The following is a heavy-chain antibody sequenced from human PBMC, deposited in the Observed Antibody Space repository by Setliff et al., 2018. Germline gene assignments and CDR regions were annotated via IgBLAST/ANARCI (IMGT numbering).Heavy chain of an antibody. CDR3: VREYSGGGLT. V-gene: IGHV1-18*01. Sequence: ASVNVSCKASGYTFTSYGFSWVRQAPGQGLEWMGRISVYNGNTNYGQKYQGRVAMTTDTSTNTVYMELRSLRSDDTAVYFCVREYSGGGLTWGQGTMVTVSS. CDR1: GYTFTSYG. D-gene: IGHD1-26*01. J-gene: IGHJ3*01. CDR2: ISVYNGNT.